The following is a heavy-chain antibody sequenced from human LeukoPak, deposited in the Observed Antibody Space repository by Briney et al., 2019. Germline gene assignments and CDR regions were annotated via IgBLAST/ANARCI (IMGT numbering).Heavy chain of an antibody. J-gene: IGHJ4*02. D-gene: IGHD1-7*01. CDR2: IYYSGST. V-gene: IGHV4-31*03. CDR3: ARGNWNSLDY. Sequence: SETLSLTCTVSGGSISSGGYYLSWIRQHPGKGLEWIGYIYYSGSTYYNPSLKSRVTISVDTSKNQFSLKLSSVTAADTAVYYCARGNWNSLDYWGQGTLVTVPS. CDR1: GGSISSGGYY.